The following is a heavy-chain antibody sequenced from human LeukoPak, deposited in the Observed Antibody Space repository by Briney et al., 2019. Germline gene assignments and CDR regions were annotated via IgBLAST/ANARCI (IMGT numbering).Heavy chain of an antibody. D-gene: IGHD5-12*01. V-gene: IGHV3-66*01. J-gene: IGHJ4*02. CDR3: VAQGYSGYDS. CDR1: GFTFSSYS. Sequence: PGGSLRLSCAASGFTFSSYSMNWVRQAPGKGLEWVSVIYSGGSTYYADSVKGRFTISRDNSKNTLYLQMNSLRAEDTAVYYCVAQGYSGYDSWGQGTLVTVSS. CDR2: IYSGGST.